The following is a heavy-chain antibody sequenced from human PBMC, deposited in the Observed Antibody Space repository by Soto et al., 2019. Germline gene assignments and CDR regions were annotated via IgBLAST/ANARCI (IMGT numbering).Heavy chain of an antibody. CDR2: ISAYNGNT. V-gene: IGHV1-18*01. CDR1: GYTFTSYG. D-gene: IGHD3-16*02. Sequence: ASVKVSCKASGYTFTSYGISWVRQAPGQGLEWMGWISAYNGNTNYAQKLQGRVTMTTDTSTSTAYMELRSLRSDDTAVYYCARESITYPRLVYDYIWGSYRYPVDDWGQGTLVTVSS. CDR3: ARESITYPRLVYDYIWGSYRYPVDD. J-gene: IGHJ4*02.